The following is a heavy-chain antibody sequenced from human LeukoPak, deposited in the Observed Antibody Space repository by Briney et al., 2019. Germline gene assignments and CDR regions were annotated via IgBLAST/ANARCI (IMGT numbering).Heavy chain of an antibody. D-gene: IGHD3-3*02. CDR1: GGSISSSSYY. CDR2: ISGSGGST. Sequence: ETLSLTCTVSGGSISSSSYYWGWVRQAPGTGLEWVSAISGSGGSTYYADSVKGRFTISRDNSKNTLYLQMNSLRAEDTAVYYCANDLSAFDIWGQGTMVTVSS. V-gene: IGHV3-23*01. CDR3: ANDLSAFDI. J-gene: IGHJ3*02.